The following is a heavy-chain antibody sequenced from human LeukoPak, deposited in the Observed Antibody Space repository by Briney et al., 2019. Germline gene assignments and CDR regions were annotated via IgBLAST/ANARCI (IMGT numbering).Heavy chain of an antibody. V-gene: IGHV3-23*01. CDR2: ISGSGGST. D-gene: IGHD3-3*01. CDR1: GFTFSSYA. J-gene: IGHJ4*02. Sequence: GGSLRLSCAASGFTFSSYAMSWVRQAPGKGLEWVSAISGSGGSTYYADSVKGRFTISRDNSKNTLYLQMNSLRAEDTAVYYCAKDPGKITIFGVASGGIDYWGQGTLVTVSS. CDR3: AKDPGKITIFGVASGGIDY.